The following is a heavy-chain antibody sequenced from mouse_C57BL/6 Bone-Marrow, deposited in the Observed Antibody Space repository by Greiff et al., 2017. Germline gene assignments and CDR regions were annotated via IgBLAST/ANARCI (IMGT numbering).Heavy chain of an antibody. CDR2: IYIGNGYT. CDR1: GYTFTSYG. CDR3: ARRGYYGSSYENY. J-gene: IGHJ2*01. Sequence: GYTFTSYGINWVKQRPGQGLEWIGYIYIGNGYTEYNEKFKGKATLTSDTSSSTAYMQLSSLTSEDSAIYFCARRGYYGSSYENYWGQGTTLTGSS. V-gene: IGHV1-58*01. D-gene: IGHD1-1*01.